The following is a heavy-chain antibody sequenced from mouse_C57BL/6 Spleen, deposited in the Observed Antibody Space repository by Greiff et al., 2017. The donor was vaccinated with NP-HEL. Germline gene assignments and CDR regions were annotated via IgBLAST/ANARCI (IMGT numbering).Heavy chain of an antibody. V-gene: IGHV5-4*01. CDR2: ISDGGSYT. CDR3: ARSSLITTVVARYFDV. J-gene: IGHJ1*03. CDR1: GFTFSSYA. D-gene: IGHD1-1*01. Sequence: VQLKESGGGLVKPGGSLKLSCAASGFTFSSYAMSWVRQTPEKRLEWVATISDGGSYTYYPDNVKGRFTISRDNAKNNLYLQMSHLKSEDTAMYYCARSSLITTVVARYFDVWGTGTTVTVSS.